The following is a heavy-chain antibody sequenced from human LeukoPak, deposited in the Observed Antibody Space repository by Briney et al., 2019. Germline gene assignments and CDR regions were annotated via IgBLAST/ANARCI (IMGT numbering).Heavy chain of an antibody. V-gene: IGHV4-39*02. CDR3: AREEYNYGLYYFDF. CDR1: GGPISTDSHS. CDR2: SYYSGST. D-gene: IGHD5-18*01. J-gene: IGHJ4*02. Sequence: SETLSLTCTVSGGPISTDSHSWGWIRQPPGKGLEWIGISYYSGSTYYEPSLKSRVTISIDTSKNQFSLKLTSVSAADTAVYYCAREEYNYGLYYFDFWGQGTLVTVSS.